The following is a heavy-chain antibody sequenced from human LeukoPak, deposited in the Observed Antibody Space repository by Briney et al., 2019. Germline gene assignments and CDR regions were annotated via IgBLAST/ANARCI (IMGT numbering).Heavy chain of an antibody. Sequence: GGSLRLSCAASGFSFSGFWMHWVRQSPGKGLVWVSRIRGDGYDTNYADSVKGRFTISRDNAKNTLYLQMNSLRAEDTAVYYCASDRVLGSGSLDNWGQGTLVPVSS. CDR1: GFSFSGFW. D-gene: IGHD3-10*01. J-gene: IGHJ4*02. V-gene: IGHV3-74*01. CDR2: IRGDGYDT. CDR3: ASDRVLGSGSLDN.